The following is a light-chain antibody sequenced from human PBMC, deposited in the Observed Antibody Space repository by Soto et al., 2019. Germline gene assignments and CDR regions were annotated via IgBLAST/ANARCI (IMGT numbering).Light chain of an antibody. Sequence: EIVLTQSTGTLSLSPGESATLSCRASESLSSNYLAWHQQKPGQAPRLLIYGASTRATGIPARFSGSGSGTEFTLTITSLQSEDFAVYYCQQYNSLPLTFGGGTKVDIK. CDR3: QQYNSLPLT. CDR1: ESLSSNY. J-gene: IGKJ4*01. V-gene: IGKV3-15*01. CDR2: GAS.